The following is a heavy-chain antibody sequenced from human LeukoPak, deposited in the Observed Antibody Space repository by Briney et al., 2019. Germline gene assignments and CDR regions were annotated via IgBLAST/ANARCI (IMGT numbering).Heavy chain of an antibody. Sequence: SVKVSCKASGGTFSSYAISWVRQAPGQGLEWMGRIIPIFGTANYAQKFQGRVTITTDESTSTAYMELSSLRSEDTAVYCCARDPRGMTHPDYWGQGTLVTVSS. V-gene: IGHV1-69*05. D-gene: IGHD3-16*01. CDR3: ARDPRGMTHPDY. CDR1: GGTFSSYA. CDR2: IIPIFGTA. J-gene: IGHJ4*02.